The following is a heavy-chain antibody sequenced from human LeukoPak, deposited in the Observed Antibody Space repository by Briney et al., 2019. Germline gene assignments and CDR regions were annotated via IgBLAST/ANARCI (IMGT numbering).Heavy chain of an antibody. D-gene: IGHD3-22*01. CDR3: ARTPRGDYYDSSGSAYYYYYYGMDV. Sequence: GGSLRLSCAASGFTFSSYAMSWVRQAPGKGLEWVSAISGSGGSTYSADSVKGRFTISRDNSKNTLYLQMNSLRAEDTAVYYCARTPRGDYYDSSGSAYYYYYYGMDVWGQGTTVTVSS. CDR2: ISGSGGST. V-gene: IGHV3-23*01. J-gene: IGHJ6*02. CDR1: GFTFSSYA.